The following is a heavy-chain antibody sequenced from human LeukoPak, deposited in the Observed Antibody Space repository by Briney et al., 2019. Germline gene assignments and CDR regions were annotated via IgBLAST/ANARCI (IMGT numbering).Heavy chain of an antibody. D-gene: IGHD6-13*01. CDR1: GYTFTNYG. Sequence: TSVKVSCKASGYTFTNYGISWVRQAPGQGLEWMGWISAYNGNTNYAQKFQGRITMTTDTSTSTAYMELRSLRSDDTAVYYCAREPTYIAAAGTARDYWGQGTLVTVSS. J-gene: IGHJ4*02. CDR2: ISAYNGNT. CDR3: AREPTYIAAAGTARDY. V-gene: IGHV1-18*01.